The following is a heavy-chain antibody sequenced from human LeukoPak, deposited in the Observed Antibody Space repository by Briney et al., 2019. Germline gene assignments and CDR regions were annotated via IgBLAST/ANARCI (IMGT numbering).Heavy chain of an antibody. Sequence: ASVKVSCKASGYTFTSYDINWVRQATGQGLEWMGWMNPNSGNTGYAQKFQGRVTMTRNTSISTAYMELSSLRSEDTAVYYCARDSAYYYDSSGYYTNWFDPWGQGTLVTVSS. D-gene: IGHD3-22*01. V-gene: IGHV1-8*01. J-gene: IGHJ5*02. CDR1: GYTFTSYD. CDR2: MNPNSGNT. CDR3: ARDSAYYYDSSGYYTNWFDP.